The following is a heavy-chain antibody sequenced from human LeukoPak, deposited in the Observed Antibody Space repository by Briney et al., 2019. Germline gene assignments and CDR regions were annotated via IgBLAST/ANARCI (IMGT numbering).Heavy chain of an antibody. D-gene: IGHD2-15*01. Sequence: GGSLRLSCAASGFSFSGYGMHWVRQVPGKGLEWVAFIRYDGITKFYIDSVKGRFAISRDNSKNTLYLQMNSLRAEDTAVYYCARARRYLGYCSGGSCYGYFDYWGQGTLVTVSS. CDR2: IRYDGITK. V-gene: IGHV3-30*02. J-gene: IGHJ4*02. CDR1: GFSFSGYG. CDR3: ARARRYLGYCSGGSCYGYFDY.